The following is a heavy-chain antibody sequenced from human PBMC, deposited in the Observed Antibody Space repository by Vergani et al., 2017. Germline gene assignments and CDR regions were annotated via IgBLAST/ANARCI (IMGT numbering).Heavy chain of an antibody. V-gene: IGHV3-64D*06. D-gene: IGHD3-22*01. Sequence: EVQVVESGGGLVQPGGSLRLSCSASGFTFSSYAMHWVRQAPGKGLEYVAAISSNGGSTYYADSVKGRFTISRDNSKNTLYLQMSSLRAEDTAVYYCVEGPRYDSSGNYSSQEAFDIWGQGTMVTVSS. CDR1: GFTFSSYA. CDR2: ISSNGGST. J-gene: IGHJ3*02. CDR3: VEGPRYDSSGNYSSQEAFDI.